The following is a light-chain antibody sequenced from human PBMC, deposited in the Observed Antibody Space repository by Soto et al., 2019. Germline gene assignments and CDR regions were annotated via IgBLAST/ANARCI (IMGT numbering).Light chain of an antibody. Sequence: DIVMTQSPDSLAVSLGERATINCKSSQSVLYRSNNKNYLAWYQQKPGQPPKLLIYWASTRESGVPDRFSGSGSGTDFTLTISSLQAEDVAVYYCQQYYSTPGVTFGPGIKVDIK. CDR3: QQYYSTPGVT. CDR1: QSVLYRSNNKNY. V-gene: IGKV4-1*01. J-gene: IGKJ3*01. CDR2: WAS.